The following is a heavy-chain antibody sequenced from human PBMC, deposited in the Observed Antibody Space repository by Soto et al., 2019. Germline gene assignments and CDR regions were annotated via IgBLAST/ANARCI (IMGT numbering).Heavy chain of an antibody. CDR3: AKPNIYYDSSGYPPYYFDY. D-gene: IGHD3-22*01. J-gene: IGHJ4*02. V-gene: IGHV3-30*18. Sequence: PGGSLRLSCAASGFTFSSYGMHWVRQAPGKGLEWVAVISYDGSNKYYADSVKGRFTISRDNSKNTLYLQMNSLRAEDTAVYYCAKPNIYYDSSGYPPYYFDYWGQGTLVTVSS. CDR1: GFTFSSYG. CDR2: ISYDGSNK.